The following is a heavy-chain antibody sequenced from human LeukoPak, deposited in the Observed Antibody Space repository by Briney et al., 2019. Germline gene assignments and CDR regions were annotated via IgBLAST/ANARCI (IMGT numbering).Heavy chain of an antibody. Sequence: ASVKVSCKASGYTFTGYYMHWVRQAPGQGLEWMGWINPNSGGTNYAQKFQGWVTMTRDTSISTAYMELSRLRSDDTAVYYCARAEGSSSWYQNSFDPWGQGTLVTVSS. J-gene: IGHJ5*02. CDR3: ARAEGSSSWYQNSFDP. CDR1: GYTFTGYY. V-gene: IGHV1-2*04. D-gene: IGHD6-13*01. CDR2: INPNSGGT.